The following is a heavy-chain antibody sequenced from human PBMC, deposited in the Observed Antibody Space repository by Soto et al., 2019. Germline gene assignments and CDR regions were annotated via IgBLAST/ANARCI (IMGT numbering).Heavy chain of an antibody. V-gene: IGHV1-2*04. CDR1: GFTFTDYY. CDR3: ARDRAYCTSTTCYGAHNWFDP. D-gene: IGHD2-2*01. CDR2: INPNSGGT. Sequence: QVQLVQSGAEVKKPGASVKVSCKTSGFTFTDYYMHWVRQAPGQGLEWMGWINPNSGGTNYAKKFKDWVTMTRDTSISTAYMELNRLRPDDTAIYYCARDRAYCTSTTCYGAHNWFDPWGQGTLVTVSS. J-gene: IGHJ5*02.